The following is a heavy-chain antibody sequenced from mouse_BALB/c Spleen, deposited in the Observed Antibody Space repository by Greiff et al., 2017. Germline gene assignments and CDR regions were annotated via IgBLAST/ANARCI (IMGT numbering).Heavy chain of an antibody. J-gene: IGHJ4*01. CDR2: ISSGGGNT. D-gene: IGHD2-1*01. Sequence: EVHLVESGGGLVKPGGSLKLSCAASGFTFSSYTMSWVRQTPEKRLEWVATISSGGGNTYYPDSVKGRFTISRDNAKNNLYLQMSSLRSEDTALYYCARYGNYGGGAMDYWGQGTSVTVSS. CDR1: GFTFSSYT. V-gene: IGHV5-9*03. CDR3: ARYGNYGGGAMDY.